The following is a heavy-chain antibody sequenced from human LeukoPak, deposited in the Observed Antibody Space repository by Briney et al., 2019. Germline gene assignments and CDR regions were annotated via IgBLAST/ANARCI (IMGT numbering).Heavy chain of an antibody. CDR3: AREKRVAGSRGGFDP. CDR1: GYTFTAYF. D-gene: IGHD6-19*01. CDR2: INPDSGAT. Sequence: ASVKISCKASGYTFTAYFIHWVRQAPGQGLEWMGCINPDSGATNYAQKFQGRVTMTRDTSISTAYMELSRLISDDTAVYYCAREKRVAGSRGGFDPWGQGTLVTVSS. V-gene: IGHV1-2*02. J-gene: IGHJ5*02.